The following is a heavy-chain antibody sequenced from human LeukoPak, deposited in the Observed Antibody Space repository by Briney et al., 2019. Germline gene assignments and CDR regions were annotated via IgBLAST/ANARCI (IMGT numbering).Heavy chain of an antibody. CDR2: VYYSGTT. CDR1: GGSISSSTWY. J-gene: IGHJ5*02. V-gene: IGHV4-39*01. CDR3: ARFSGFYSNWFDP. Sequence: SETLSLTCTVSGGSISSSTWYWGWIRQPPGKGLEWIGIVYYSGTTYYNPSLKSRVTISVDTSKNQFSLKLSSVTAADTAVYYCARFSGFYSNWFDPWGQGTLVTVSS. D-gene: IGHD3-22*01.